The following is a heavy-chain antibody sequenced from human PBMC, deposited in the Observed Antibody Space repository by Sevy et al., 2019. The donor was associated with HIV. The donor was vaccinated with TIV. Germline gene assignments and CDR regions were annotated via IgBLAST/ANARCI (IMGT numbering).Heavy chain of an antibody. CDR3: ATLRSRVLKPPYYFDY. D-gene: IGHD3-10*01. J-gene: IGHJ4*02. Sequence: GESLKISCGVSGFTFSSYAMTWVRQPPGKGLEWVSIISGSGATTSYADSVKGRFTISRDNSKNALYLQMNSLRAEDTAVYYCATLRSRVLKPPYYFDYWGQGTLVTVSS. V-gene: IGHV3-23*01. CDR2: ISGSGATT. CDR1: GFTFSSYA.